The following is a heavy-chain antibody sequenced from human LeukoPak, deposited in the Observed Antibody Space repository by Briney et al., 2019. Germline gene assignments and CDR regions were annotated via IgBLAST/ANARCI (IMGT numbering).Heavy chain of an antibody. CDR3: ARGVRWLQLPYFDY. CDR1: GGSISSGVYY. D-gene: IGHD5-24*01. Sequence: PSETLSLTCPVSGGSISSGVYYWSWIRQHPGKGLEWIGYIYYSGSTYYNPSLKSRVTISVDTSKNQFSLKLSSVTAADTAVYYCARGVRWLQLPYFDYWGQGTLVTVSS. J-gene: IGHJ4*02. V-gene: IGHV4-31*03. CDR2: IYYSGST.